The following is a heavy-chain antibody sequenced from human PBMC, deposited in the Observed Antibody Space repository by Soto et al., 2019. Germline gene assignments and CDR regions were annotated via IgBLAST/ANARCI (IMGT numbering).Heavy chain of an antibody. D-gene: IGHD2-21*01. CDR2: IKQDGSEK. V-gene: IGHV3-7*01. J-gene: IGHJ6*02. Sequence: PGGSLRLSCAASGFTFSSYWMSWVRQAPGKGLEWVANIKQDGSEKYYVDSVKGRFTISRDNAKNSLYLQMNSLSAEDTAVYYCARYFLWAPLWITSIYYYYGMDVWGQGTTVTVSS. CDR1: GFTFSSYW. CDR3: ARYFLWAPLWITSIYYYYGMDV.